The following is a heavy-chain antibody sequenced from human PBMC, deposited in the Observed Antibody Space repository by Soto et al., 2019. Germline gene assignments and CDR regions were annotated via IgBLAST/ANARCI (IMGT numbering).Heavy chain of an antibody. V-gene: IGHV4-59*01. D-gene: IGHD2-15*01. CDR1: GGSISSYY. Sequence: QVQLQESGPGLVKPSETLSLTCTVSGGSISSYYWSWIRQPPGKGLEWIGYIYYSGSTNYNPSLKSRVTISVDTSTNQFSLKLSSVTAADTAVYYCARSYRRYCSGGSCYSYYYYYVDVWGTGTTVTVSS. CDR2: IYYSGST. J-gene: IGHJ6*03. CDR3: ARSYRRYCSGGSCYSYYYYYVDV.